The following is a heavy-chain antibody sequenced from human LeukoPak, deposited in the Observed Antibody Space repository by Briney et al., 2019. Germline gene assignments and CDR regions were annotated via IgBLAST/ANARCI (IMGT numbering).Heavy chain of an antibody. V-gene: IGHV4-59*08. CDR2: IHYSGST. J-gene: IGHJ6*02. Sequence: SETLSLTCTVSGXAISSYYWSWIRQPPGEGLEWIGYIHYSGSTNYSPSLKNRVTISLDTSKNQFSLKLSSLTAADTAVYYCARLPLVAMAGRYGYHSLDVWGQGTTVTVSS. CDR1: GXAISSYY. CDR3: ARLPLVAMAGRYGYHSLDV. D-gene: IGHD6-19*01.